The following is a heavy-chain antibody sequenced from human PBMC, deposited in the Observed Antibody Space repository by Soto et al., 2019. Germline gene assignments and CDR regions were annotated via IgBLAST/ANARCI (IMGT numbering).Heavy chain of an antibody. J-gene: IGHJ4*02. Sequence: EMQLVESGGGLVKPGGSLRLSCAASGFTFNNAWMHWVRQAPGKGLEWVGRIKSKSDGGTSDYAPPVKGRFNVSRDDSKNTIYLQMDSLKIEDTAVYYCTTIGKWGQGTLVSVSA. D-gene: IGHD3-10*01. CDR1: GFTFNNAW. CDR3: TTIGK. V-gene: IGHV3-15*01. CDR2: IKSKSDGGTS.